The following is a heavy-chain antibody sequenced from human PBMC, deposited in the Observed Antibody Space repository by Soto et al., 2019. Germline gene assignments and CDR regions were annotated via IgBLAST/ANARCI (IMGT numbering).Heavy chain of an antibody. D-gene: IGHD2-2*01. V-gene: IGHV1-18*01. CDR2: ISAYNGNT. Sequence: ASVKVSCKASGYTFTSYGITWVRQAPGQGLEWMGWISAYNGNTNYAQKLQGRVTMTTDTSTSTAYMELRSLRSDDTAVYYCARVPGVVVVPAAITEGPPFEHWGKQTLFTPSS. J-gene: IGHJ1*01. CDR3: ARVPGVVVVPAAITEGPPFEH. CDR1: GYTFTSYG.